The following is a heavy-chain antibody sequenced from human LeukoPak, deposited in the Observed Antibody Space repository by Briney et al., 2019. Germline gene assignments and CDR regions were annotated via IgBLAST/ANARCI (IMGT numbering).Heavy chain of an antibody. CDR1: GGSIGSYY. Sequence: SETLSLTCTVSGGSIGSYYWSWIRQPAGKGLEWIGRIHSSTSKNYNPSIKSRVTMSLDTSKNQFSLKVDSVTAADTAIYYCAREAVDYGSGSLDYWSQGTLVAVSS. CDR3: AREAVDYGSGSLDY. D-gene: IGHD3-10*01. J-gene: IGHJ4*02. CDR2: IHSSTSK. V-gene: IGHV4-4*07.